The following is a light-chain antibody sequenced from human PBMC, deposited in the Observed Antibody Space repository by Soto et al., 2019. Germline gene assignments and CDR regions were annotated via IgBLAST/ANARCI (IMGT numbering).Light chain of an antibody. CDR1: SSDVGAYNF. V-gene: IGLV2-14*03. Sequence: QSALTQPASVSGSPGQSITISCTGTSSDVGAYNFVSWHQQHPGKAPKLMIYNVYDRPSGISYRFSGSKSGNTASLTISGLQGEDEAAYYCSAYTVSRNYVFGTGTRSPS. CDR2: NVY. CDR3: SAYTVSRNYV. J-gene: IGLJ1*01.